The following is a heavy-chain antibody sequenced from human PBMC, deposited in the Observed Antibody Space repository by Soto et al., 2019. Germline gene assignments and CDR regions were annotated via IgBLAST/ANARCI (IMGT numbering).Heavy chain of an antibody. CDR3: ARYGIAAAGGMDV. CDR2: VNHSGST. V-gene: IGHV4-34*01. CDR1: GGSFSGYY. D-gene: IGHD6-13*01. J-gene: IGHJ6*02. Sequence: SETLSLTCAVYGGSFSGYYWSWIRQPPGKGLEWIGEVNHSGSTNYNPSLKSRVTISVDTSKNQFSLKLSSVTAADTAVYYCARYGIAAAGGMDVWGQGTTVTVSS.